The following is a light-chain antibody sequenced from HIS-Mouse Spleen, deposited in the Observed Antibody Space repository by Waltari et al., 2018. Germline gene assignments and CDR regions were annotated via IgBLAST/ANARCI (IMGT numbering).Light chain of an antibody. V-gene: IGLV3-1*01. J-gene: IGLJ2*01. CDR1: KLGDKY. CDR3: QAWDSSTVG. CDR2: QDS. Sequence: SYELTQPPSVSVSPGQTASITCSGDKLGDKYACWYQQKPGLSPVLVIYQDSKRPSGIPERVSGSNSGNTATLTISGTQAMDEADYYCQAWDSSTVGFGGGTKLTVL.